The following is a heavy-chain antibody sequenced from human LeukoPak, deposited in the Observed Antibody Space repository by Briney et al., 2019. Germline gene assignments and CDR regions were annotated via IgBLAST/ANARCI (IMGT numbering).Heavy chain of an antibody. D-gene: IGHD2-2*03. Sequence: GGSLRLSCAASGFTFRNYAMHWVRQAPGKGLEWVAVISYDGSNKYYADSVKGRFTISSDDSKNTLYLQMDSLTAEDTAMYYCARLDIVLSWGQGALVTVSS. V-gene: IGHV3-30-3*01. CDR1: GFTFRNYA. CDR2: ISYDGSNK. CDR3: ARLDIVLS. J-gene: IGHJ5*02.